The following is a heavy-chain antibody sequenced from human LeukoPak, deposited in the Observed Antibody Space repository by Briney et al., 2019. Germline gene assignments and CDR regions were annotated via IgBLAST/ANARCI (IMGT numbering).Heavy chain of an antibody. CDR2: ISSSSSSI. CDR1: GFAFNSYS. Sequence: GGSLRLSCAASGFAFNSYSMNWVRQAPGKGLEWVSSISSSSSSIYYADSVKGRFTISRDNAKNSLYLQMNSLRAEDTAVYYCARASGDIVETATMGSYWGQGTLVTVSS. V-gene: IGHV3-21*01. J-gene: IGHJ4*02. D-gene: IGHD5-18*01. CDR3: ARASGDIVETATMGSY.